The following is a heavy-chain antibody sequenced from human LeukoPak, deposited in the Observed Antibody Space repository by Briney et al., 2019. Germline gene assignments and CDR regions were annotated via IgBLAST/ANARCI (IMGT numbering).Heavy chain of an antibody. CDR2: ITPLYGAS. Sequence: SVKVPCKASGGRFGNYALNWVRQAPGQRFEWMGAITPLYGASNYAQKFQGRLTIVADESTGTGYMELRSLASEDTAVYYCAADSHTSGFDYWAQGTLVTVSS. D-gene: IGHD1-1*01. J-gene: IGHJ4*02. CDR1: GGRFGNYA. CDR3: AADSHTSGFDY. V-gene: IGHV1-69*13.